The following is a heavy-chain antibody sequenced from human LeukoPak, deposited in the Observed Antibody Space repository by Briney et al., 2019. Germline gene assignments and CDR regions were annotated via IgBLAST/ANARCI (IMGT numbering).Heavy chain of an antibody. V-gene: IGHV3-15*01. Sequence: PGGSLRLSCAASGFTFSNAWMSWVRQAPGKGLEWVGRIKSKTDGGTTDYAAPVKGRFTISRDNAKNSLYLQMNSLRAEDTGVYYCARVPGDVWGKGTTVTVSS. CDR1: GFTFSNAW. J-gene: IGHJ6*04. CDR3: ARVPGDV. D-gene: IGHD3-10*01. CDR2: IKSKTDGGTT.